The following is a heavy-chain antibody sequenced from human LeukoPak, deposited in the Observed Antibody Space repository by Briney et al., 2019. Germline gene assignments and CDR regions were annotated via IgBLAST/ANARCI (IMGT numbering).Heavy chain of an antibody. D-gene: IGHD3-10*01. CDR2: IHPSGST. J-gene: IGHJ4*02. CDR3: ATLYGSGSYYPSDY. Sequence: PSETLSLTCTVSGDSISSYYWSWIRQPAGKGLEWIGRIHPSGSTNYNPSLKSRVTLSVDTSKNQFSLKLSSVTAADTAVYYCATLYGSGSYYPSDYWGQGILVTVSS. V-gene: IGHV4-4*07. CDR1: GDSISSYY.